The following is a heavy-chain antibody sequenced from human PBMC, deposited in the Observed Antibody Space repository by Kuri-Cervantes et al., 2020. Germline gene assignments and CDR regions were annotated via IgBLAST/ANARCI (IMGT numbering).Heavy chain of an antibody. Sequence: GESLKISCAASGFTFSNAWMSWVRQAPGKGLEWVSGISSSGSSTFYADSVKGRLTISRDNSKNTLYLQVNSLRVEDTAVYYCAKSSGGSSYSGTDYWGQGTRVTVSS. CDR2: ISSSGSST. D-gene: IGHD2-15*01. CDR1: GFTFSNAW. CDR3: AKSSGGSSYSGTDY. J-gene: IGHJ4*02. V-gene: IGHV3-23*01.